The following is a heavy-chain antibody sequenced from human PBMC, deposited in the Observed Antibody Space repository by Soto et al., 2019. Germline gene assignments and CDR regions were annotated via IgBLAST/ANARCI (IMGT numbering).Heavy chain of an antibody. CDR2: IYYSGGT. Sequence: LSLTFTVSGGSISSGGYYWSWIRQHPGKGLEWIGYIYYSGGTYYNPSLKSRVTISVDASKNQFSLKLSSVTAADTAVYYCARDPAYSGYDYSIWGQGTLVTVSS. V-gene: IGHV4-31*03. CDR3: ARDPAYSGYDYSI. CDR1: GGSISSGGYY. J-gene: IGHJ4*02. D-gene: IGHD5-12*01.